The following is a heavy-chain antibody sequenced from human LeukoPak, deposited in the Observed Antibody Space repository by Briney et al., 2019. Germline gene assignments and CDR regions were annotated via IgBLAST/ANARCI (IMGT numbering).Heavy chain of an antibody. CDR1: GGTFSSYA. V-gene: IGHV1-69*04. D-gene: IGHD3-22*01. J-gene: IGHJ4*02. CDR2: IIPILGIA. Sequence: ASVKVSCKASGGTFSSYAISWVRQAPGQGLEWMGRIIPILGIANYAQKFQGRVTITADKSTSTAYMELSSLRSEDTAVYYCARAPIALDYYDSSGYPDYWGQGTLVTVSS. CDR3: ARAPIALDYYDSSGYPDY.